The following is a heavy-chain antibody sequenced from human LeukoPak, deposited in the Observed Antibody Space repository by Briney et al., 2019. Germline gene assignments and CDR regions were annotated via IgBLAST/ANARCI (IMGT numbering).Heavy chain of an antibody. CDR2: IYPGDSDT. D-gene: IGHD3-16*01. V-gene: IGHV5-51*01. CDR3: ARLGPGTSDAFDI. J-gene: IGHJ3*02. CDR1: GYRFTSYW. Sequence: GESLKISFKGSGYRFTSYWIGWVRQMPGKGLEWMGIIYPGDSDTRYSPSFQGQVTISADKSISTAYLQWSSLKASDTAMYYCARLGPGTSDAFDIWGQGTMVTVSS.